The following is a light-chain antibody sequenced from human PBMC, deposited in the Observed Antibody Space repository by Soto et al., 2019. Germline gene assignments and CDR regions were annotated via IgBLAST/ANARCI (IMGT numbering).Light chain of an antibody. CDR3: ISSSSSGTGV. CDR1: SSDVGGYNY. CDR2: DVS. Sequence: QSALTQPASVSGSPGQSITISCTGTSSDVGGYNYVSWYQHHPGKAPKLMIYDVSNRPSGVSNRFSGSKSGNTASLTISGLQADDEADYYCISSSSSGTGVFGTGTKVTVL. V-gene: IGLV2-14*03. J-gene: IGLJ1*01.